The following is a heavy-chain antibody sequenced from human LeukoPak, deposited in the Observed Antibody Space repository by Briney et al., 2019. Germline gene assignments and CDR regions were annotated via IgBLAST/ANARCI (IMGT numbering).Heavy chain of an antibody. CDR2: IYYSGST. Sequence: SETLSLTCTVSGGSISSSGYYWGWVRQPPGKGLEWIGSIYYSGSTFYNPSLKGRVTISADTSKKQYSLKVTSVTAADTAVYYCVRDCGNFEIDYWGQGTLVTVSS. D-gene: IGHD1-26*01. CDR1: GGSISSSGYY. V-gene: IGHV4-39*07. J-gene: IGHJ4*02. CDR3: VRDCGNFEIDY.